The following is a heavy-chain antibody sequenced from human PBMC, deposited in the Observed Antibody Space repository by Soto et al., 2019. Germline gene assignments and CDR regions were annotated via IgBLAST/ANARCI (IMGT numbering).Heavy chain of an antibody. CDR3: GRSVLGSTIFGVVPVGYMDV. CDR1: GYSFTSYG. Sequence: GASVKVSCKASGYSFTSYGISWVRQAPGQGLEWMGWISAYNGNTNYAQKLQGRVTMTTDTSTSTAYMELRSLRSDDTAVYYCGRSVLGSTIFGVVPVGYMDVWGKGTTVTVSS. J-gene: IGHJ6*03. V-gene: IGHV1-18*01. D-gene: IGHD3-3*01. CDR2: ISAYNGNT.